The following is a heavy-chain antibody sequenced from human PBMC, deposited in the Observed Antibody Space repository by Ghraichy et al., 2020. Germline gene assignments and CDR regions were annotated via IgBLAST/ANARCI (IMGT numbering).Heavy chain of an antibody. Sequence: GGSLRLSCAASGFTFSSYWMSWVRRAPGKGLEWVANINQHGSEKYYVDSMKGRFTISRDNAKNSLYLQLNSLRAEDTAIYYCARDPGAPDYWGQGTLVTVSS. V-gene: IGHV3-7*03. CDR2: INQHGSEK. D-gene: IGHD7-27*01. CDR1: GFTFSSYW. CDR3: ARDPGAPDY. J-gene: IGHJ4*02.